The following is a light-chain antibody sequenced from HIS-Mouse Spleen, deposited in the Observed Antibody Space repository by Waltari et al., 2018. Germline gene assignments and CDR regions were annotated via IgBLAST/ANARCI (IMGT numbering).Light chain of an antibody. CDR3: QAWDSSTAV. J-gene: IGLJ2*01. Sequence: SYELTQPPSVSVSPGQTASITCSGATLGDKYACWYQQTPGQSPVLVIYQDSKRPSGIPERFSGSNSGNTATLTISGTQAMDEADYYCQAWDSSTAVFGGGTKLTVL. V-gene: IGLV3-1*01. CDR2: QDS. CDR1: TLGDKY.